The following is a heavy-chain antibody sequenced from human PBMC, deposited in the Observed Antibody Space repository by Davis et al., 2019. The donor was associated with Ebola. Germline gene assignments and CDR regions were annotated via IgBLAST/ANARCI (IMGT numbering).Heavy chain of an antibody. CDR1: GFTFSSHW. Sequence: GESLKISCAASGFTFSSHWMHWVRQVPGKGLEWVSVIYSGGSTYYADSVKGRFTISRDSSKNILFLQMNSLRVEDTAVYYCVSQWFKESHIWGHGTLVSVSS. V-gene: IGHV3-53*01. CDR2: IYSGGST. D-gene: IGHD3-10*01. J-gene: IGHJ3*02. CDR3: VSQWFKESHI.